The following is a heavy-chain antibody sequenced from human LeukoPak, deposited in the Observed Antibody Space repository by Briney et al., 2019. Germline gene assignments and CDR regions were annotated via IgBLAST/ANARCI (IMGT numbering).Heavy chain of an antibody. J-gene: IGHJ4*02. V-gene: IGHV1-18*01. Sequence: ASVKVSCKASGYPLTSNGISWVRQAPGQGLEWMGWIGTDKDNTKYAQKFQGKVTMTADRSTTTVYMELRRLTSDDTAVYYCARDVLGATCGFDYWGQGTLVTVSS. CDR2: IGTDKDNT. CDR1: GYPLTSNG. D-gene: IGHD1-26*01. CDR3: ARDVLGATCGFDY.